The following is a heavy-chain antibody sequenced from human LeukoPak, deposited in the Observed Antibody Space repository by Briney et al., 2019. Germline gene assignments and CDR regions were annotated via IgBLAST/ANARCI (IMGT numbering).Heavy chain of an antibody. CDR2: ISSSSSYI. D-gene: IGHD4-23*01. CDR1: GFTFSSYS. Sequence: GGSLRPSCAASGFTFSSYSMNWVRQAPGKGLEWVSSISSSSSYIYYADSVKGRFTISRDNAKNSLYLQMNSLRAEDTAVYYCARDPRHYGGFADYWGQGTLVTVSS. CDR3: ARDPRHYGGFADY. J-gene: IGHJ4*02. V-gene: IGHV3-21*01.